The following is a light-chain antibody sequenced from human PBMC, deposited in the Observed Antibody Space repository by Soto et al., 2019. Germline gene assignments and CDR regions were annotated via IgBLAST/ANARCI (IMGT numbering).Light chain of an antibody. Sequence: TQMTQSPLSLSASVGEKIIITCRASRDVGSDVSWYQQKPGQAHKLVIYAASNLYTGVQSRFSGRRSGTEFTLTIRSLQPEDFATYYCQQTNSFPLTFGGGTKVDI. J-gene: IGKJ4*01. V-gene: IGKV1-17*01. CDR2: AAS. CDR3: QQTNSFPLT. CDR1: RDVGSD.